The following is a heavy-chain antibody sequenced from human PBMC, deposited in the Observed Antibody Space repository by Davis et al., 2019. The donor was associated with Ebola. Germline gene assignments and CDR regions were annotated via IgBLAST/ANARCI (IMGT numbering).Heavy chain of an antibody. V-gene: IGHV1-8*01. Sequence: ASVKVSCKASGYTFTSYDINWVRQATGQGLEWMGWMNPNSGNTGYAQKFQGRVTMTRNTSISTAYMELSSLRSEDTAVYYCASAGRETWYGENYFDYWGQGTLVTVSS. J-gene: IGHJ4*02. CDR1: GYTFTSYD. CDR3: ASAGRETWYGENYFDY. CDR2: MNPNSGNT. D-gene: IGHD3-10*01.